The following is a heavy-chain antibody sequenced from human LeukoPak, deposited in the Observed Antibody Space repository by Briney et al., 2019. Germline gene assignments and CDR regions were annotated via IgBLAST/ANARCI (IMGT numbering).Heavy chain of an antibody. V-gene: IGHV4-30-2*01. Sequence: PSETLSLTCAVSGGSISSGGYSWSWIRQPPGKGLEWIGYIYHSGSTNYNPSLKSRVTISVDKSKNQFSLKLSSVTAADTAVYYCARQPLYYDLLTGYYPHFDYWGQGALVTVSS. CDR3: ARQPLYYDLLTGYYPHFDY. CDR2: IYHSGST. D-gene: IGHD3-9*01. J-gene: IGHJ4*02. CDR1: GGSISSGGYS.